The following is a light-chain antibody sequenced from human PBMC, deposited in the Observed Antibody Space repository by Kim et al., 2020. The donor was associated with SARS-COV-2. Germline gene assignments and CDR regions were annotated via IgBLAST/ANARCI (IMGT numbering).Light chain of an antibody. CDR3: QQYGSSPQT. CDR1: QGVTHSL. V-gene: IGKV3-20*01. Sequence: LSPGERPPLSCRPSQGVTHSLFACCQQKPGQARRPLIYGASSRATGIPDRFSGSVAGRDFSLTISRLEPEDFAAYYCQQYGSSPQTFGQGTKLEI. CDR2: GAS. J-gene: IGKJ2*01.